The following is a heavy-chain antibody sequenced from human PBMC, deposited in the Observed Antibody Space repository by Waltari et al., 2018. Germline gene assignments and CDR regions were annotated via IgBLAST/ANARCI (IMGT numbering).Heavy chain of an antibody. CDR3: ARGMTTVTLTNY. D-gene: IGHD4-17*01. Sequence: QVQLVQSGAEVKKPGAVVTVSCKASGYTFTDSYFPWVRQAPGQGLEWMGWINPNSGATNHAQQLQGRVTMTRDASITTAYMEVSSLRSDDTAVYYCARGMTTVTLTNYWGQGTPVTVSS. J-gene: IGHJ4*02. CDR1: GYTFTDSY. V-gene: IGHV1-2*02. CDR2: INPNSGAT.